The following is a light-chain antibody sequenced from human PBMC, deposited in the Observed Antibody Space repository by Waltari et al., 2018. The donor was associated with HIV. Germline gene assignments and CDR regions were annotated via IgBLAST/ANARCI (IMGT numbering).Light chain of an antibody. Sequence: DIVMTQSPDSMAVSLGERATINCKSSKSLLLNANNKNYLALYQQKPGQSPTLLFYWAFTREFGVPDRFTGSGSGTDFTLTITSLQSEDVALYYCQQYYSVPWTFGQGTKVEIK. CDR3: QQYYSVPWT. CDR1: KSLLLNANNKNY. V-gene: IGKV4-1*01. J-gene: IGKJ1*01. CDR2: WAF.